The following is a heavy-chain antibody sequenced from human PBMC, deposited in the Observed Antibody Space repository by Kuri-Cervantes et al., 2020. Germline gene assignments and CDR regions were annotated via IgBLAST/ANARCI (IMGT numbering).Heavy chain of an antibody. CDR1: GFTFSTYS. Sequence: GESLKISCAASGFTFSTYSMNWVRQAPGKGLEWVSSISSSSTYIYYADSVKGRFTISRDNAKNTLYLQMDSLRAEDTAVYYCVNDGFDVWGQGTLVTVSS. CDR2: ISSSSTYI. J-gene: IGHJ3*01. V-gene: IGHV3-21*01. CDR3: VNDGFDV.